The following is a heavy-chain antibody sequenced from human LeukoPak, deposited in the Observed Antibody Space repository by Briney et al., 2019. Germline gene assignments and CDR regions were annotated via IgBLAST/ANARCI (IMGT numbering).Heavy chain of an antibody. J-gene: IGHJ4*02. CDR3: SRGLDSRKLGY. CDR1: GASFSSGDQY. D-gene: IGHD3-22*01. Sequence: SETLSLTCTVSGASFSSGDQYWNWIRQSPGKGLEWIGSIHPSGMLYNNPSLESRVTIPIDTSKNQSSLNLNSVTAADTAVYFCSRGLDSRKLGYWGQGTLVTVSS. CDR2: IHPSGML. V-gene: IGHV4-31*03.